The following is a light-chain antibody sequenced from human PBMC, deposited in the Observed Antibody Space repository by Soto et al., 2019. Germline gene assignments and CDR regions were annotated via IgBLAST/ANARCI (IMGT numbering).Light chain of an antibody. V-gene: IGKV1-5*03. J-gene: IGKJ1*01. CDR3: QHYNSYSEA. CDR2: EAS. CDR1: QSVSGW. Sequence: DIQMTQSPSTLSASVGDTVTVTCRASQSVSGWLAWYQQKPGEAPKLLIYEASTLKSGVPSRFSGSGSGTEFTLTISSLQPDDFATYYCQHYNSYSEAFGQGTKVDIK.